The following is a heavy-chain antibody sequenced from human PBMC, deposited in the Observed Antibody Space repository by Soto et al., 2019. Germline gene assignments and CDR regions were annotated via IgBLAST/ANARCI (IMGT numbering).Heavy chain of an antibody. CDR2: ISSNGGST. CDR3: VKSMGPIYQLLDPAYFDY. D-gene: IGHD2-2*02. J-gene: IGHJ4*02. V-gene: IGHV3-64D*08. Sequence: GGSLRLSCSASGFTFSSYAMHWVRQAPGKGLEYVSAISSNGGSTYYADSVKGRFTISRDNSKNTLYLQMSSLRAEDTAVYYCVKSMGPIYQLLDPAYFDYWGQGTLVTVSS. CDR1: GFTFSSYA.